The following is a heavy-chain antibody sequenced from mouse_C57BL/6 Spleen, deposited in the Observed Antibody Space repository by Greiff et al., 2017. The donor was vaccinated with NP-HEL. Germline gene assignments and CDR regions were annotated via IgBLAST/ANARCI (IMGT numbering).Heavy chain of an antibody. CDR3: ARLTGTTDY. CDR1: GYTFTDYY. Sequence: VQLQQSGPELVKPGASVKISCKASGYTFTDYYMNWVKQSHGKSLEWIGDINPNNGGTSYNQKFKGKATLTVDKSSSTAYMELRSLTSEDSAVYYCARLTGTTDYWGQGTTLTVSS. CDR2: INPNNGGT. J-gene: IGHJ2*01. D-gene: IGHD4-1*01. V-gene: IGHV1-26*01.